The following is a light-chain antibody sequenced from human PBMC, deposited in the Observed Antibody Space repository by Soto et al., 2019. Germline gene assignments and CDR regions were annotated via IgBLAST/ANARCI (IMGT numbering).Light chain of an antibody. CDR1: QSVSSPY. CDR3: QQYDSSPYT. CDR2: GAS. J-gene: IGKJ5*01. V-gene: IGKV3-20*01. Sequence: EIVLTQSPGTLSLSPGERATLSCRASQSVSSPYLAWYQQRPGQAPRLLTYGASSRATGIPDRFSGSGSGTDFTLTIGRLEPEDFAVYYCQQYDSSPYTFGQGTRLEIK.